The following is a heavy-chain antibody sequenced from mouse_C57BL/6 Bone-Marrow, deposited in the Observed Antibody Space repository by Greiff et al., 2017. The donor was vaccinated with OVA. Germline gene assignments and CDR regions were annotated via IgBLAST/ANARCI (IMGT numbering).Heavy chain of an antibody. CDR2: IHPNSGST. D-gene: IGHD1-1*01. V-gene: IGHV1-64*01. CDR3: ARTRADYYGSSYDAMDY. Sequence: QVQLQQPGAELVKPGASVKLSCKASGYTFTSYWMHWVKQRPGQGLEWIGMIHPNSGSTNYNEKFKSKATLTVDKSSSTAYMQLSSLTSEDSAVYYCARTRADYYGSSYDAMDYWGKGTSVTVAS. CDR1: GYTFTSYW. J-gene: IGHJ4*01.